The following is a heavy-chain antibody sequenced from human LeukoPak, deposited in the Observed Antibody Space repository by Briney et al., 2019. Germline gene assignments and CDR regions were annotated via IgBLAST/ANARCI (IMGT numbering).Heavy chain of an antibody. D-gene: IGHD1-26*01. V-gene: IGHV3-20*04. CDR2: INWNGGST. CDR3: ARASSLSQRSFEI. Sequence: GGSLRLSCAASGFTFDDYGMSWVRQAPEKGLEWVSNINWNGGSTGYADSVRGRFTISRDNAKNSLYLQMNSLRAEDTALYYCARASSLSQRSFEIWGQGAMVTVSS. CDR1: GFTFDDYG. J-gene: IGHJ3*02.